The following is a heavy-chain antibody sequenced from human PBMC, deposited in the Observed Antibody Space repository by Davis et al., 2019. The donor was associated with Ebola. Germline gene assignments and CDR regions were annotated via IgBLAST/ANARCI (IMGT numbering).Heavy chain of an antibody. D-gene: IGHD3-10*01. CDR2: IYPGASDT. Sequence: KVSCKGSGYSFTSYWIGWVRQLPGKGLEWMGIIYPGASDTRYSPSFQGQVTISADKSISTAYLQWSSLKASDTAMYYCARGLAGFGELGDFDYWGQGTLVTVSS. V-gene: IGHV5-51*01. J-gene: IGHJ4*02. CDR3: ARGLAGFGELGDFDY. CDR1: GYSFTSYW.